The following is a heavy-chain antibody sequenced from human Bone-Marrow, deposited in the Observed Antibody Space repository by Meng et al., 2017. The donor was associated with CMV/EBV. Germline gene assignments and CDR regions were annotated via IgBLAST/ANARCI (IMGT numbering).Heavy chain of an antibody. CDR1: GFSFSDYS. CDR2: ISPRGTYI. CDR3: AKDSGPHYDQLIRASNGMDV. V-gene: IGHV3-21*01. Sequence: GGSLRLSCAASGFSFSDYSINWVRQAPGKGLEWVSSISPRGTYIFYADSLKGRFTISRDNAKSSLYLQMNSLRAEDTAVYYCAKDSGPHYDQLIRASNGMDVWGQGTTVTVSS. J-gene: IGHJ6*02. D-gene: IGHD3-3*01.